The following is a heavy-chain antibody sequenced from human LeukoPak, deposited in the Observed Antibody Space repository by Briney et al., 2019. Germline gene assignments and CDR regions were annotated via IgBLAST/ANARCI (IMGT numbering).Heavy chain of an antibody. CDR3: ARSSTIFGVVHNPH. D-gene: IGHD3-3*01. CDR1: GFTFSSYS. Sequence: PGGSLRLSCAASGFTFSSYSMNWVRQAPGKGLEWVSSISSSSSYIYYADSVKGRFTISRDNAKNSLYLQMNSLRAEDTAVYYCARSSTIFGVVHNPHWGQGTLVTVSS. V-gene: IGHV3-21*01. CDR2: ISSSSSYI. J-gene: IGHJ4*02.